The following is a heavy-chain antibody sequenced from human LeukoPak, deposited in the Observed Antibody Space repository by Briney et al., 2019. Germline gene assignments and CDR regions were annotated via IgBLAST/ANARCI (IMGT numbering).Heavy chain of an antibody. J-gene: IGHJ3*02. D-gene: IGHD3-22*01. CDR3: ARHLDYDSSGDAFDI. Sequence: SETLSLTCTVSGDSFSNYYWSWIRQPPGRGLEWIGYIHHSGSSDHNPSLKSRVTMSPDTSKNQSSLKLSSVTAADTAVYYCARHLDYDSSGDAFDIWGQGTRVTVSS. CDR1: GDSFSNYY. V-gene: IGHV4-59*08. CDR2: IHHSGSS.